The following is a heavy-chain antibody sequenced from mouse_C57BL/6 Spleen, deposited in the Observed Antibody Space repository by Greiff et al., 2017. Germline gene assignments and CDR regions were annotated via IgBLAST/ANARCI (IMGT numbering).Heavy chain of an antibody. Sequence: VQLQQSGPELVKPGASVKMSCKASGYTFTDYNMHWVKQSHGKSLEWIGYINPNNGGTSYNQKFKGKATLTVNKSSSTAYMELRSLTSEDSAVYYCASDDGYYGYFDVWGTGTTVTVSS. J-gene: IGHJ1*03. CDR3: ASDDGYYGYFDV. CDR1: GYTFTDYN. D-gene: IGHD2-3*01. V-gene: IGHV1-22*01. CDR2: INPNNGGT.